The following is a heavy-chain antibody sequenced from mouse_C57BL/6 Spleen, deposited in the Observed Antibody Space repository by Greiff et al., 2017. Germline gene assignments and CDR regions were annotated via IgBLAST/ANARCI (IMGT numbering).Heavy chain of an antibody. V-gene: IGHV1-55*01. CDR3: ARGYDYDWYFDV. D-gene: IGHD2-4*01. CDR1: GYTFTSYW. J-gene: IGHJ1*03. CDR2: IYPGSGST. Sequence: QVQLQQPGAELVKPGASVKMSCKASGYTFTSYWITWVKQRPGQGLEWIGDIYPGSGSTNYNEKFKSKATLTVDTSSSTAYMQLRSLTSEDSAVYYGARGYDYDWYFDVWGTGTTVTVSS.